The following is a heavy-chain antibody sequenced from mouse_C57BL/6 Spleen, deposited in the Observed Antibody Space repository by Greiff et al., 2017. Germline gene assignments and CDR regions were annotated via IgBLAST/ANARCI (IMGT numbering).Heavy chain of an antibody. CDR3: ARAPNDYAFDY. Sequence: EVQLQQSGPGMVKPSQSLSLTCTVTGYSITSGYDWHWIRHFPGNKLEWMGYISYSGSTNYNPSLKSRISITHDTSKNHFFLKLNSVTTEDTATYYCARAPNDYAFDYWGQGTTLTVSS. D-gene: IGHD2-4*01. CDR1: GYSITSGYD. V-gene: IGHV3-1*01. CDR2: ISYSGST. J-gene: IGHJ2*01.